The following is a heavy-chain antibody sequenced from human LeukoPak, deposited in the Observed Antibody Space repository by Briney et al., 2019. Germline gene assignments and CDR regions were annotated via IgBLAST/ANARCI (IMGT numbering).Heavy chain of an antibody. CDR2: IRPDGSER. Sequence: AGESLKISCTASGFTFSTYWMTWVRQAPGRGLEWVANIRPDGSERDYVASVKGRFTISRDNAKNSLYLQMNSLRAEDTAVYYCARGKLFDSWGQGTLVTVSS. CDR1: GFTFSTYW. J-gene: IGHJ4*02. V-gene: IGHV3-7*05. CDR3: ARGKLFDS.